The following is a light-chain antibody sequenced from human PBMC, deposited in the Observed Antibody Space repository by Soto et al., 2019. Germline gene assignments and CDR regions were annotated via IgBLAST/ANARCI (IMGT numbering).Light chain of an antibody. V-gene: IGKV3-15*01. CDR2: GAS. J-gene: IGKJ1*01. Sequence: ETVMTQSEATLSVSPGERATLSCRASQSIPTNLAWYQQKPGQPPRLLIYGASTRVTGIPTRSSGSGSGTEFTRSISSLQSEDFAVYYCQQYNNWPRPFGQGTKVEIK. CDR1: QSIPTN. CDR3: QQYNNWPRP.